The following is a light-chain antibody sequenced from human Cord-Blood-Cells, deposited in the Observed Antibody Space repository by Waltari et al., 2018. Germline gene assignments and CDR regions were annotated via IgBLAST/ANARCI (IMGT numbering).Light chain of an antibody. CDR1: QSISSW. CDR2: DAS. J-gene: IGKJ3*01. Sequence: DIQMTQSPSTLSASVGDRVTITCRASQSISSWLAWYQQKPGKAPKLLIYDASSLESGVPSRFSVSGSETEFTLTISSLQPDDFATYYCQQYNSYSRFGPGTKVDIK. CDR3: QQYNSYSR. V-gene: IGKV1-5*01.